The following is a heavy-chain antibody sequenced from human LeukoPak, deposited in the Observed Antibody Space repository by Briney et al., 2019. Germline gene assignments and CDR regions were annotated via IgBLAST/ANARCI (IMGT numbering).Heavy chain of an antibody. J-gene: IGHJ4*02. D-gene: IGHD2-8*01. Sequence: SETLSLTCTVSGGSISSGDYYWSWIRQPPGKGLEWIGYIYYSGSTNYNPSLKSRVTISVDTSKNQFSLKLTSVTAADTAVYYCARGNGVWNYWGQGTLVTVSS. V-gene: IGHV4-61*08. CDR3: ARGNGVWNY. CDR2: IYYSGST. CDR1: GGSISSGDYY.